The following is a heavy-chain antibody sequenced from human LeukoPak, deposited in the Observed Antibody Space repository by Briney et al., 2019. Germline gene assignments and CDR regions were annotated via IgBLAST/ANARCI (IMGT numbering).Heavy chain of an antibody. CDR1: GFTFSSYA. CDR3: ARERWLQSGYFDY. CDR2: ISGSGGDT. J-gene: IGHJ4*02. Sequence: GGSLRLYCAASGFTFSSYAMRWVRQAPGKGLEWVSAISGSGGDTYYADSVKGRFTISRDNSKNTLYLQMNSLRAEDTAVYYCARERWLQSGYFDYWGQGTLVTVSS. D-gene: IGHD5-24*01. V-gene: IGHV3-23*01.